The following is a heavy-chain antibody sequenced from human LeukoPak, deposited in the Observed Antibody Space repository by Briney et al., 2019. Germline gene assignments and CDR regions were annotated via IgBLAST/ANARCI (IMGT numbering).Heavy chain of an antibody. D-gene: IGHD6-13*01. CDR1: GVSISSYC. Sequence: PSETLSLTCTVSGVSISSYCWTGIRQPPGEGLEWIGYIYYSGSTNYNPSLKSRVTISVDTSKNQFSLKLSSVTAADTAVYYCARALQPGVYAFDIWGQGTMVTVSS. CDR2: IYYSGST. V-gene: IGHV4-59*01. J-gene: IGHJ3*02. CDR3: ARALQPGVYAFDI.